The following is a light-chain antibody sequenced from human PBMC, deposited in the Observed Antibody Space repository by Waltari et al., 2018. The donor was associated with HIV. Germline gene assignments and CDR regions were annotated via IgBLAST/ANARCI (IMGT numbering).Light chain of an antibody. Sequence: SYELTQPPSMSVSPGQTASITCSGDKLGDKYVCWYQQKPGQSPVLVIYQNKKRPSGIPERFSGSNSGNTGTLTISGLRSEDEADYYCAAWDDTLSGPDFGTGTKVTVL. CDR3: AAWDDTLSGPD. CDR1: KLGDKY. CDR2: QNK. V-gene: IGLV3-1*01. J-gene: IGLJ1*01.